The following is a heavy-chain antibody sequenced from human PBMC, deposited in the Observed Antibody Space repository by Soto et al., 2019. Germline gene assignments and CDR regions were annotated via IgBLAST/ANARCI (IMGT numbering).Heavy chain of an antibody. V-gene: IGHV1-3*01. J-gene: IGHJ4*02. CDR2: INAGNGNT. CDR1: GYTFTSYA. Sequence: QVQLVQSGAEVKKPGASVKVSCKASGYTFTSYAMHWVRQAPGQRLEWMGWINAGNGNTKYSQKFQDRVTITRDTSASTAYSELSSLRSEDKAVYYCARGPGGPDGPGDYWGQGTLVTVSS. D-gene: IGHD2-15*01. CDR3: ARGPGGPDGPGDY.